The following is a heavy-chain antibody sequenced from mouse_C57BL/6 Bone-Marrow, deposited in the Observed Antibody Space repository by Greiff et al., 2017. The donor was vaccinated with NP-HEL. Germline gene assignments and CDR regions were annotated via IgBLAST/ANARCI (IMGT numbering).Heavy chain of an antibody. J-gene: IGHJ3*01. V-gene: IGHV1-4*01. D-gene: IGHD2-3*01. Sequence: VKLVESGAELARPGASVKMSCKASGYTFTSYTMHWVKQRPGQGLEWIGYINPSSGYTKYNQKFKDKATLTADKSSNTAYLQLSSLTSEDTAVYYCARRWLLYWGQGTLVTVSA. CDR1: GYTFTSYT. CDR2: INPSSGYT. CDR3: ARRWLLY.